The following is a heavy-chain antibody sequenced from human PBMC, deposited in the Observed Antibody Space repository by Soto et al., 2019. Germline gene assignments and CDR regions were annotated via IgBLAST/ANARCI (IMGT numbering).Heavy chain of an antibody. J-gene: IGHJ4*02. CDR3: ARLLSGYSSGVTY. Sequence: GGSLRLSCAASGFTFSSYSMNWVRQAPGKGLEWVSSISSSSSYIYYADPVKGRFNISRDNAKNSLYLQMNSLRAEDTAVYYCARLLSGYSSGVTYWGQGTLVTVSS. D-gene: IGHD6-19*01. V-gene: IGHV3-21*01. CDR2: ISSSSSYI. CDR1: GFTFSSYS.